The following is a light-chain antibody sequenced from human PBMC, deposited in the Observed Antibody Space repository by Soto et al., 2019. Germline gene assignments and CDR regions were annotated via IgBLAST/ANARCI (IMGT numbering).Light chain of an antibody. Sequence: VLTQSPATQSVSPGERATLSSRASQIINSNLAWYQQKPGQAPRLLIYGASTRATGIPVRVSGGGSGTEVTLTISSLQSEDFAVYYCQQYHKWPITFGQGTRLEMK. J-gene: IGKJ5*01. CDR2: GAS. CDR3: QQYHKWPIT. V-gene: IGKV3-15*01. CDR1: QIINSN.